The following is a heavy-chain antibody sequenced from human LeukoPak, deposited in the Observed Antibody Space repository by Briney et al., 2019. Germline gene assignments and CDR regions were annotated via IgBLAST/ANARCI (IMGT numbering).Heavy chain of an antibody. CDR1: GFTFSSYA. D-gene: IGHD3-22*01. J-gene: IGHJ4*02. V-gene: IGHV3-30-3*01. CDR3: ARDSGYYDSSGTPDY. Sequence: GGSLRLSCAASGFTFSSYAMHWVRQAPGKGLEWVAVISYDGSNKYYADSVKGRFTISRDNSKNTLYLQMNSLRAEDTAVYYCARDSGYYDSSGTPDYWGRGTLVTVSS. CDR2: ISYDGSNK.